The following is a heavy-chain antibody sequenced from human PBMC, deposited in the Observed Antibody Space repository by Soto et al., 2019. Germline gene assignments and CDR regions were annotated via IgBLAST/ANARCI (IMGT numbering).Heavy chain of an antibody. V-gene: IGHV1-69*04. CDR1: GGTFSPYT. CDR2: IIPFHGVT. J-gene: IGHJ4*02. Sequence: SVKVSCKASGGTFSPYTINWVRQAPGQGLEWMGRIIPFHGVTNYAQKFQARVTITADKSTSTAYMELSGLRFEDTAMYYCTRDWEITVSTWSFGGFWGRGTLVTGS. CDR3: TRDWEITVSTWSFGGF. D-gene: IGHD3-10*01.